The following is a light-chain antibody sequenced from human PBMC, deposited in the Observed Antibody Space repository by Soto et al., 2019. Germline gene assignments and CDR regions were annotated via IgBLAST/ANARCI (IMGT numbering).Light chain of an antibody. CDR2: EVG. V-gene: IGLV2-14*01. J-gene: IGLJ2*01. Sequence: QSVLNQPASVSGSPGQSITISCTGTSSDVGGYNSVSWYQQHPGQAPKLIIYEVGHRPSEVSNRFSASKSGNTASLTISGLQAEDEAAYYFISYTGSSPLVLGGGTKLTVL. CDR1: SSDVGGYNS. CDR3: ISYTGSSPLV.